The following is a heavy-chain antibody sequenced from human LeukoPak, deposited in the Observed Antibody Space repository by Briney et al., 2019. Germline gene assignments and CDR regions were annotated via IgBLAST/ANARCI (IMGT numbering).Heavy chain of an antibody. D-gene: IGHD5-18*01. J-gene: IGHJ5*02. CDR3: ARVGRRGYRVNNWFDP. Sequence: SETLSLTCTVSGGSITTNYWSWIRQPAGKGLEWIGRIYTGGSTNYNPSLKSRVTISVDTSKNQFSLKLSSVTAADTAVYYCARVGRRGYRVNNWFDPWGQGTLVTVSS. V-gene: IGHV4-4*07. CDR1: GGSITTNY. CDR2: IYTGGST.